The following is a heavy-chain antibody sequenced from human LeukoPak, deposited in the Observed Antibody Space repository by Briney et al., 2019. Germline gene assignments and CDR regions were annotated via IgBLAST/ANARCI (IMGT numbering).Heavy chain of an antibody. CDR2: INSDGSST. CDR1: GFTFSSYW. J-gene: IGHJ6*02. V-gene: IGHV3-74*01. CDR3: ATGQGHGMDV. D-gene: IGHD1-14*01. Sequence: QPGGSLRLSCAASGFTFSSYWMHWVRQAPGKGLGWVSRINSDGSSTSYADSVKGRFTISRDNAKNTLYLQMNSLRAEDTAVYYCATGQGHGMDVWGQGTTVTVSS.